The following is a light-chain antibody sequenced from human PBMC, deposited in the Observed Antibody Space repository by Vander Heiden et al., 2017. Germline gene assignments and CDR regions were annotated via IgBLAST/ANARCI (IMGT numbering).Light chain of an antibody. CDR2: GAS. V-gene: IGKV3-15*01. CDR3: QQYNNWPI. CDR1: QGVNNI. Sequence: ISITQSPATQSVSPGGRATLTCRASQGVNNILAWYQQKPGQAPRLLIYGASTRDAGIPARFSGSGSGTDFTFTISSLQSEDFAVYYCQQYNNWPIFGQGTKLEIK. J-gene: IGKJ2*01.